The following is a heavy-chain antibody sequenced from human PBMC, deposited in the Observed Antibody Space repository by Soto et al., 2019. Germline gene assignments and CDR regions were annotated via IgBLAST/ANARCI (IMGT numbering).Heavy chain of an antibody. V-gene: IGHV3-23*01. CDR1: GFTFSCCF. D-gene: IGHD5-18*01. J-gene: IGHJ4*02. CDR3: AKHLNSYGRGFDY. CDR2: ISPNAGST. Sequence: GGSLRLSCTASGFTFSCCFMSWVRQAPGKGLEWLSSISPNAGSTYYADSVKGRFTISRDNSKDTLYLQMDSLRAEDTAVYYCAKHLNSYGRGFDYWGQGALVTVSS.